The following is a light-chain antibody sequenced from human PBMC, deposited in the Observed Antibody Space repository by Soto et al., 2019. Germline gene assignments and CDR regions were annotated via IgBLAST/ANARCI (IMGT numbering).Light chain of an antibody. CDR1: SSDVGGYNY. V-gene: IGLV2-14*01. CDR2: EVT. J-gene: IGLJ3*02. CDR3: SSYTSSYTGV. Sequence: QSALTQPASVSGSPGQSITISCTGTSSDVGGYNYVSWYQQHPGKAPKLMICEVTNRPSGVSNRFSGSKSGNTASLTISGLQAEDEADYYCSSYTSSYTGVFGGGTQLTVL.